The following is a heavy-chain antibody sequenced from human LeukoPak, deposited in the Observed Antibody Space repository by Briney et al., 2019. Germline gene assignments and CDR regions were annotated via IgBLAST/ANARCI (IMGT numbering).Heavy chain of an antibody. CDR3: ARDGRGAEVDF. V-gene: IGHV4-38-2*02. D-gene: IGHD3-10*01. Sequence: SETLSLTCAVSGYSISSGYYWGWIRQPPGKGLEWIGSLYHSGSTYYNPSLKSRVTISVDTSKNQLSLKLSSVTAADTAVYYCARDGRGAEVDFWGQGTLVTASS. CDR2: LYHSGST. J-gene: IGHJ4*02. CDR1: GYSISSGYY.